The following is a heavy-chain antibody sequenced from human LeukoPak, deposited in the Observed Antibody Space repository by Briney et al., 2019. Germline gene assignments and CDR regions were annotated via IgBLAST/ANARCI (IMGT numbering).Heavy chain of an antibody. CDR1: GLTFSTYW. Sequence: GGSLRLSCAASGLTFSTYWMSWVRQAPGKGLECVGIINEHGSEKYYVDSVKGRFTISRDHAKDSLYLQINSLRAEDTAVYYCARGALSSVYYWGQGTLLTVS. CDR2: INEHGSEK. D-gene: IGHD3-10*02. CDR3: ARGALSSVYY. V-gene: IGHV3-7*03. J-gene: IGHJ4*02.